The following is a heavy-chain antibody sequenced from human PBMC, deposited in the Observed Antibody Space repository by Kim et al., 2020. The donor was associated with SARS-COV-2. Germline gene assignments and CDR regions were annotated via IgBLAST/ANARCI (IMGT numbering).Heavy chain of an antibody. Sequence: GGSLRLSCAASGFIFSSYAMSWVRQAPGKGLEWLSTLNTSGGSTYYADSVKGRFTNSRDNSKNTQYLQMNSLRAEDTAVYYCAQVLRRSGNFDYWGQGNLVTISS. CDR1: GFIFSSYA. J-gene: IGHJ4*02. V-gene: IGHV3-23*01. D-gene: IGHD3-10*01. CDR2: LNTSGGST. CDR3: AQVLRRSGNFDY.